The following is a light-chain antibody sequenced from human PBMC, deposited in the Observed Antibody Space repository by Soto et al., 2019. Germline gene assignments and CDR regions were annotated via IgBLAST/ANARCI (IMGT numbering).Light chain of an antibody. CDR1: SSNIGSNY. V-gene: IGLV1-47*02. CDR2: SNN. CDR3: AAWDGSLSGRV. J-gene: IGLJ3*02. Sequence: QAVLTQPPSASGTPGQRVTISCSGSSSNIGSNYVYWYKQLPGTAPKLLIYSNNQRPTGVSDRLSGSKSGTSASLAISGLRSEDEADYYCAAWDGSLSGRVFGGGTKVTVL.